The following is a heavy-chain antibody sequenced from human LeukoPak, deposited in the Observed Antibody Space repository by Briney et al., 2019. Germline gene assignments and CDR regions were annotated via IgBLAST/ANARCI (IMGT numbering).Heavy chain of an antibody. CDR2: IYYSGST. Sequence: SETLSLTCTVSGGSISSSSYYWGWIRQPPGKGLEWIGSIYYSGSTYYNPSLKSRVTISVDTSENQFSLKLSSVTAADTAVYYCARHDYYGSGSYYKGIDYWGQGTLVTVSS. CDR3: ARHDYYGSGSYYKGIDY. D-gene: IGHD3-10*01. V-gene: IGHV4-39*01. J-gene: IGHJ4*02. CDR1: GGSISSSSYY.